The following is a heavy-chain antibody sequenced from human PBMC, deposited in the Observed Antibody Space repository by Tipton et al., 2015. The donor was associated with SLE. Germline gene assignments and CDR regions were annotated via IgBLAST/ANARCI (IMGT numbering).Heavy chain of an antibody. Sequence: SLRLSYAASGFTFSAYAVSWVRQAPGKGLEWVSRISTDGTGPNESGISYADSVKGRFTISRDNARDTLYLQMNSLRAEDTAVYYCTRDINYSFNICGQGTMVTVSS. CDR3: TRDINYSFNI. J-gene: IGHJ3*02. CDR2: ISTDGTGPNESGI. V-gene: IGHV3-74*01. D-gene: IGHD5-24*01. CDR1: GFTFSAYA.